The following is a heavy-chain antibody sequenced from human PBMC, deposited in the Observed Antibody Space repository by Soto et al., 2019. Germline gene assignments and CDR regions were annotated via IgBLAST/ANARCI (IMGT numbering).Heavy chain of an antibody. J-gene: IGHJ4*02. V-gene: IGHV4-30-2*01. D-gene: IGHD2-21*01. CDR2: IYHSGST. Sequence: QLQLQESVSGLVKPSQTMSLTCAVSGGSISSGGYSWSWIRQPPGKGLEWIGYIYHSGSTYYNPSLKSRITMSVDRSKNQISLKLSSVTAADTAVYYCARGNVVAIDYWGQGTLVTVSS. CDR3: ARGNVVAIDY. CDR1: GGSISSGGYS.